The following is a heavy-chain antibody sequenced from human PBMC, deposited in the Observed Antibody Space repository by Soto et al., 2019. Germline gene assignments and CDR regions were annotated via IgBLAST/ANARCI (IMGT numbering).Heavy chain of an antibody. V-gene: IGHV5-51*01. D-gene: IGHD3-3*01. CDR1: GYSFTSSW. CDR3: ARHHTLYDFYGMDV. Sequence: ESLTISGKGSGYSFTSSWIGLVRQMPGKGLEWVGIIYPGDSDTRYSPSFQGHVTISADKSISTAYLQWSSLKASDTAMYYCARHHTLYDFYGMDVWGQGTTVTVSS. CDR2: IYPGDSDT. J-gene: IGHJ6*02.